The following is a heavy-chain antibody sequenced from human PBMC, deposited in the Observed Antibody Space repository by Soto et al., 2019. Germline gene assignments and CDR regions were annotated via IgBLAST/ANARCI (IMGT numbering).Heavy chain of an antibody. Sequence: QVQLQESGPGLVKPSQTLSLTCTVSGGSISSGGYYWSWIRQHPGKGLEWIGYIYYSGSTHYNPSLKSRVTISVDTSKNQFSLKLSSVTAADTTLSYCARSFGVAAACPFDYWGQGTLVTVSS. CDR1: GGSISSGGYY. D-gene: IGHD6-13*01. CDR2: IYYSGST. CDR3: ARSFGVAAACPFDY. V-gene: IGHV4-31*03. J-gene: IGHJ4*02.